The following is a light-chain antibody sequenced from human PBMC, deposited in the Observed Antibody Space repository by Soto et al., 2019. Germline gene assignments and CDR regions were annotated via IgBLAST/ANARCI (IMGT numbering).Light chain of an antibody. CDR2: AAS. V-gene: IGKV1-39*01. J-gene: IGKJ5*01. Sequence: IEMTQSPSSVSASVLESVTITCRVSQSINSDLNWYQQKRGKAPKLLIYAASSVQSGVPSRFSGSGSGTDFTLTISSLQAEDFATYYCQQSDSTSQITFGQGTRLEIK. CDR3: QQSDSTSQIT. CDR1: QSINSD.